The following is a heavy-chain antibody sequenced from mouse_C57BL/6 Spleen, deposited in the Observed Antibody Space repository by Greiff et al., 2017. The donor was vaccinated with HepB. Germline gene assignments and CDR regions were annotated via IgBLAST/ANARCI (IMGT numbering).Heavy chain of an antibody. Sequence: EVKLVESGGDLVKPGGSLKLSCAASGFTFSSYGMSWVRQTPDKRLEWVATISSGGSYTYYPDSVKGRFTISRDNAKNTLYPQMSSLKSEDTAMYYCARGTTVVATDWYVDVWGTGTTVTVSS. V-gene: IGHV5-6*01. CDR3: ARGTTVVATDWYVDV. D-gene: IGHD1-1*01. CDR2: ISSGGSYT. J-gene: IGHJ1*03. CDR1: GFTFSSYG.